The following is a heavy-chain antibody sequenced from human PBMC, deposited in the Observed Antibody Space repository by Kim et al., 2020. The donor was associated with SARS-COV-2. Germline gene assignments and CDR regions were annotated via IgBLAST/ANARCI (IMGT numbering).Heavy chain of an antibody. Sequence: ASVKVSCKASGYTFTGYYMHWVRQAPGQGLEWMGWINPNSGGTNYAQKFQGWVTMTRDTSISTAYMELSRLRSDDTAVYYCARGDLVVVPAALDAFDIWGQGTMVTVSS. CDR3: ARGDLVVVPAALDAFDI. CDR1: GYTFTGYY. V-gene: IGHV1-2*04. CDR2: INPNSGGT. J-gene: IGHJ3*02. D-gene: IGHD2-2*01.